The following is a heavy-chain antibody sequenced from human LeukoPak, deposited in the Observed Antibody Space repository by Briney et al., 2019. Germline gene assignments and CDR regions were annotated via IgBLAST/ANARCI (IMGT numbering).Heavy chain of an antibody. Sequence: SVKVSCKASGGTFSSYAISWVRQAPGQGLEWMGGIIPILGIANYAQKFQGRVTITADKSTSTAYMELSSLRSEDTAVYYCARDLAAAAPGVRGRFDYWGQGTLVTVSS. CDR3: ARDLAAAAPGVRGRFDY. V-gene: IGHV1-69*10. J-gene: IGHJ4*02. D-gene: IGHD6-13*01. CDR1: GGTFSSYA. CDR2: IIPILGIA.